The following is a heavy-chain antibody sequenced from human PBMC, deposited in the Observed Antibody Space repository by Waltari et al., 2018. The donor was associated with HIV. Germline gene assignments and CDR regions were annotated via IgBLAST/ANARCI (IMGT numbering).Heavy chain of an antibody. V-gene: IGHV3-33*01. CDR2: TWYDGSKK. Sequence: QVQLVESGGGVVQPGRSLRLSCTASGFRFNSYAMHWVRQAPGKGMEWVAFTWYDGSKKYYADSVKGRFSISRDNSKDTLYLEMNSLRVEDTAKYYCASDPRSSWGKFDHWGQGTVVTVSS. CDR1: GFRFNSYA. CDR3: ASDPRSSWGKFDH. D-gene: IGHD3-16*01. J-gene: IGHJ4*02.